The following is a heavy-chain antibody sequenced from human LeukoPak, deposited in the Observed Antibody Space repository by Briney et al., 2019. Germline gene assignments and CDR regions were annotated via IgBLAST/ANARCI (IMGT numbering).Heavy chain of an antibody. CDR3: ARVDANWGVVDY. Sequence: SETLSLTCTVSGGFISTYYWSWIRQPPGKGLEWIGYFHYSGTTNYNPSLKSRVTISVDTSKNQFSLKLSSVTAADTAVYYCARVDANWGVVDYWGQGTLVTVSS. J-gene: IGHJ4*02. V-gene: IGHV4-59*01. D-gene: IGHD7-27*01. CDR1: GGFISTYY. CDR2: FHYSGTT.